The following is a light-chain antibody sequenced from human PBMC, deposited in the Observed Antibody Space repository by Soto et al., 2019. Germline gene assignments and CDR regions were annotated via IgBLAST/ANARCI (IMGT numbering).Light chain of an antibody. CDR1: QAIRND. CDR2: GSS. Sequence: DIQMTQSPSSLSASVGDRVTITCRASQAIRNDLAWYQQKPGRAPKRLIYGSSSLQSGVPSRFSGRGSVTEFTPAISSRQPEDFATYYCLQHNVFPRTFGQGTKVEIK. J-gene: IGKJ1*01. CDR3: LQHNVFPRT. V-gene: IGKV1-17*01.